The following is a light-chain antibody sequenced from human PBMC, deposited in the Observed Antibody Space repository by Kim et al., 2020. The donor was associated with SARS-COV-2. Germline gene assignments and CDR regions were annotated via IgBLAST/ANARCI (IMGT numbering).Light chain of an antibody. CDR2: KTS. Sequence: PASVGDTVTITCRASQNVNIWLAWYQQKPGQVPKLLIHKTSGLQRGVPSRFSGGGSGTDFTLTIISLQPDDFATYYCQQYHTHSTFGQGTKVDIK. V-gene: IGKV1-5*03. J-gene: IGKJ1*01. CDR3: QQYHTHST. CDR1: QNVNIW.